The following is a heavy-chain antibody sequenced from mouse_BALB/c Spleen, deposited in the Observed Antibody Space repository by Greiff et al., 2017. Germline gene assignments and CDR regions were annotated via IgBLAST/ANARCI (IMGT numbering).Heavy chain of an antibody. V-gene: IGHV1-69*02. Sequence: QVQLQQPGAELVRPGASVKLSCKASGYTFTSYWINWVKQRPGQGLEWIGNIYPSDSYTNYNQKFKDKATLTADKSSSTAYMQLSSLTSEDSAVYYCAIEEFAYWGQGTLVTVSA. J-gene: IGHJ3*01. CDR1: GYTFTSYW. CDR2: IYPSDSYT. CDR3: AIEEFAY.